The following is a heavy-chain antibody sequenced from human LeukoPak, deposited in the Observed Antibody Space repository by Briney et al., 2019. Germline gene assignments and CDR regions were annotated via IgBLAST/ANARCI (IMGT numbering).Heavy chain of an antibody. CDR1: GFSLSTSGVG. D-gene: IGHD3-16*02. CDR2: IYWDDDK. CDR3: AHVMITFGGVIVRIEYFQH. Sequence: SGPTLVNPTQTLTLTCTFSGFSLSTSGVGMGWIRQPPGKALEWLALIYWDDDKRYSPSLKSRLTITKDTSKNQVVLTMTNMDPVDTATYYCAHVMITFGGVIVRIEYFQHWGQGTLVTVSS. V-gene: IGHV2-5*02. J-gene: IGHJ1*01.